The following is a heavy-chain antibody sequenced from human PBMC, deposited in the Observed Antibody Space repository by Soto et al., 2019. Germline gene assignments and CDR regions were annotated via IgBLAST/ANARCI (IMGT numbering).Heavy chain of an antibody. CDR2: INHSGST. Sequence: SETLSLTCAVYGGSFSGYYWSWIRQPPGKGLEWIGEINHSGSTNYNPSLKSRVTISVDTSKNQFSLKLSSVTAADTAVYYCARVTQRGGYHTVKRGSWRYWGQGTLVTVSS. V-gene: IGHV4-34*01. J-gene: IGHJ4*02. D-gene: IGHD4-17*01. CDR3: ARVTQRGGYHTVKRGSWRY. CDR1: GGSFSGYY.